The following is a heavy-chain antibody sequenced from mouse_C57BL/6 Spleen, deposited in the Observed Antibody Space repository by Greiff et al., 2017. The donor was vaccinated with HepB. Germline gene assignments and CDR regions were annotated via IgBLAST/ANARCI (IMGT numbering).Heavy chain of an antibody. D-gene: IGHD2-3*01. Sequence: VKLVESGPGLVQPSQSLSITCTVSGFSLTSYGVHWVRQSPGKGLEWLGVIWSGGSTDYNAAFISRLSISKDNSKSQVFFKMNSLQADDTAIYYCARKEEDGYYGAMDYWGQGTSVTVSS. CDR1: GFSLTSYG. V-gene: IGHV2-2*01. CDR2: IWSGGST. CDR3: ARKEEDGYYGAMDY. J-gene: IGHJ4*01.